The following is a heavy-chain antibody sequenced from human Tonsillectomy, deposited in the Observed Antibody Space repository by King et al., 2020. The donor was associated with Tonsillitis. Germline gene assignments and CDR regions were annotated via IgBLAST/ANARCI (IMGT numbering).Heavy chain of an antibody. CDR2: IIPIFGTP. Sequence: QLVQSGAEVKKPGSSVKVSCKASGGTFSSYAISWVRQAPGQGLEWMGGIIPIFGTPNYAQQFQGRVTIAADASTSTAYMELSSLRYEDKAVYYCARGGRGRYYTAYSYGLDVWGQGTTVTVSS. CDR1: GGTFSSYA. CDR3: ARGGRGRYYTAYSYGLDV. J-gene: IGHJ6*02. V-gene: IGHV1-69*01. D-gene: IGHD1-26*01.